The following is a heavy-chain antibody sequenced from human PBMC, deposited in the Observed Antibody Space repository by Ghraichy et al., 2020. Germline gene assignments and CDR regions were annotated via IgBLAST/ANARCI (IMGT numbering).Heavy chain of an antibody. V-gene: IGHV1-69*13. Sequence: VKVSCKASGGTFSSYAISWVRQAPGQGLEWMGGIIPIFGTANYAQKFQGRVTITADESTSTAYMELSSLRSEDTAVYYCARVGSIAAAPTSSYYGMDVWGQGTTVTVSS. J-gene: IGHJ6*02. CDR1: GGTFSSYA. CDR3: ARVGSIAAAPTSSYYGMDV. CDR2: IIPIFGTA. D-gene: IGHD6-13*01.